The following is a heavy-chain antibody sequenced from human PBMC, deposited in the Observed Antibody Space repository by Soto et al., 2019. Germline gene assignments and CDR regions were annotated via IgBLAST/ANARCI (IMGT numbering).Heavy chain of an antibody. CDR1: GFTFGDYY. CDR3: ASGAYMYFLDY. CDR2: ISSSGTTI. J-gene: IGHJ4*02. Sequence: PGGSLRLSCAVSGFTFGDYYMSWIRQTPGKGLEWISYISSSGTTIYYADSVKGRFTVSRDNAKNSLYLQVNSLRAEDTAVYYCASGAYMYFLDYWGQGILVTVSS. D-gene: IGHD2-8*01. V-gene: IGHV3-11*01.